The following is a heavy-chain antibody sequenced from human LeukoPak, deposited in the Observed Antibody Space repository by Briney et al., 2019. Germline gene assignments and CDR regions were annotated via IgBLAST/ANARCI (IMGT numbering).Heavy chain of an antibody. V-gene: IGHV3-53*04. CDR3: ARGGLTTVITLAAFDI. CDR1: GFTVSSKY. CDR2: IYSGDTT. J-gene: IGHJ3*02. Sequence: GGSLRLSCAASGFTVSSKYKSWVRQAPGKGLEWVSVIYSGDTTYYADSVKGRFTISRHNSKNTLFLQMNSLRAEDTAVYYCARGGLTTVITLAAFDIWGQGTMVTVSS. D-gene: IGHD4-17*01.